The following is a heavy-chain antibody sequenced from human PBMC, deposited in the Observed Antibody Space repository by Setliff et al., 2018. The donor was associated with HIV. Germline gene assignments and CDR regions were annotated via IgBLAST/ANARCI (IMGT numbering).Heavy chain of an antibody. V-gene: IGHV4-4*08. D-gene: IGHD2-21*02. CDR1: GGSISSYY. CDR2: IYTSGST. CDR3: ARHYGAVKSVVTVVAKYFPH. J-gene: IGHJ1*01. Sequence: PSETLSLTCTVSGGSISSYYWSWIRQPPGKALEWIGYIYTSGSTNYNPSLKSRVTISIDTSKKQFSLRLTSVTAADTAVYYCARHYGAVKSVVTVVAKYFPHWGQGTLVTVSS.